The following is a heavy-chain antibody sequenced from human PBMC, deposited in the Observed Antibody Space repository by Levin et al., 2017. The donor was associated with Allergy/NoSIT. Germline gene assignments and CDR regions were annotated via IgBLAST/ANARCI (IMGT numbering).Heavy chain of an antibody. D-gene: IGHD2-15*01. Sequence: SQTLSLTCAVSGGSISSGGYSWSWIRQPPGKGLEWIGYIYHSGSTYYNPSLKSRVTISVDRSKNQFSLKLSSVTAADTAVYYCARVKSDCSGGSCYVPTPHHVAFDIWGQGTMVTVSS. CDR2: IYHSGST. CDR1: GGSISSGGYS. CDR3: ARVKSDCSGGSCYVPTPHHVAFDI. J-gene: IGHJ3*02. V-gene: IGHV4-30-2*01.